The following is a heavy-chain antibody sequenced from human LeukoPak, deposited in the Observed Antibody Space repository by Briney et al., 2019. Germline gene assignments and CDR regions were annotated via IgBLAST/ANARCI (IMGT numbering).Heavy chain of an antibody. Sequence: ASVKVSCKASGYTFTGYYMHWVRQAPGQGLEWMGWISAYNGNTNYAQKLQGRVTMTTDTSTSTAYMELRSLRSDDTAVYYCARDLSPDCSGGSCYSGIIDYWGQGTLVTVSS. D-gene: IGHD2-15*01. CDR2: ISAYNGNT. CDR1: GYTFTGYY. CDR3: ARDLSPDCSGGSCYSGIIDY. J-gene: IGHJ4*02. V-gene: IGHV1-18*04.